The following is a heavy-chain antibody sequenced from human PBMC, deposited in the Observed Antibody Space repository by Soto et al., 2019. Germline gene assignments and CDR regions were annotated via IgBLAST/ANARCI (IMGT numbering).Heavy chain of an antibody. CDR2: IYYSGST. CDR1: GGSMSSYY. CDR3: ARLGAAAGLYYYYGMDV. D-gene: IGHD6-13*01. V-gene: IGHV4-59*08. J-gene: IGHJ6*02. Sequence: SETLSRTCTVSGGSMSSYYWSWVRQPPGKGLEWIGYIYYSGSTNYNPSLKSRVTISVDTSKNQFSLKLSSVTAADTAVYYCARLGAAAGLYYYYGMDVWGQGTTVTVS.